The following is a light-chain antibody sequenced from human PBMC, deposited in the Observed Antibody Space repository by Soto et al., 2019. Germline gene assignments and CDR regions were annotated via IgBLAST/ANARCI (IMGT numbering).Light chain of an antibody. Sequence: QSALTQPRSVSGSPGQSVTISFTGSNSDVGAYKFVSWLQHNPGEAPKVMIYDVTQRPSGVPDRFSGTKSGNTASLTISGLQAEDEADYYCCSYAGSYTWVFGSGTKVTLL. CDR3: CSYAGSYTWV. V-gene: IGLV2-11*01. CDR2: DVT. J-gene: IGLJ1*01. CDR1: NSDVGAYKF.